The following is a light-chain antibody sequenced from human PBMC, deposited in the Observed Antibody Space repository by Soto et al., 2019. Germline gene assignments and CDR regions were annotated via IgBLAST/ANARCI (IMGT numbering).Light chain of an antibody. J-gene: IGKJ1*01. Sequence: EIVLTQSPGSLSLSPGQRATLSCRASQSVDTTFFAWYQKNPGQAPRLLIYGASKRATVIPDRFSGRGSGTDFTLIISRLEPEDFAVYYCQQYMSSVTFGQGTKVEIK. CDR2: GAS. CDR1: QSVDTTF. V-gene: IGKV3-20*01. CDR3: QQYMSSVT.